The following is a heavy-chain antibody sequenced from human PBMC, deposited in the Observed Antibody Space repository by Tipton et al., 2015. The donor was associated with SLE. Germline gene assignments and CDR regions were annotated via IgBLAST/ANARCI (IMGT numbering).Heavy chain of an antibody. V-gene: IGHV3-30*03. CDR3: ARGKYYFDY. Sequence: SLRLSCVASGFTFNSYGASWVRQAPGKGLEWVAVISYDGSNKYYADSVKGRFTISRDNSKNTLYLQMNSLGAEDTAVYYCARGKYYFDYWGQGALVTVSS. CDR2: ISYDGSNK. CDR1: GFTFNSYG. J-gene: IGHJ4*02.